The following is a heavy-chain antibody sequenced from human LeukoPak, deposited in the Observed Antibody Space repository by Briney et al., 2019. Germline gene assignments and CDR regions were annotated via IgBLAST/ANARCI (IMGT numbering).Heavy chain of an antibody. CDR1: GGSFSGYS. V-gene: IGHV4-30-2*01. CDR3: ARAHYWYFDL. Sequence: SETLSLTCAVYGGSFSGYSWSWIRQPPGKGLEWIGYIYHSGSTYYNPSLKSRVTISVDRSKNQFSLKLSSVTAADTAVYYCARAHYWYFDLWGRGTLVTVSS. CDR2: IYHSGST. J-gene: IGHJ2*01.